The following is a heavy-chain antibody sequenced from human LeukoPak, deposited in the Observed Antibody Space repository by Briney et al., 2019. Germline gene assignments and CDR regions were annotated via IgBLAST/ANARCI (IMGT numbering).Heavy chain of an antibody. CDR3: ARAGGSGSYYSWFDP. CDR2: ISYGGSNK. CDR1: GFTFSSYA. V-gene: IGHV3-30*04. J-gene: IGHJ5*02. Sequence: GRSLRLSCAASGFTFSSYAMHWVRQAPGKGLEWVAVISYGGSNKYYADSVKGRFTISRDNSKNTLYLQMNSLRAEDTAVYYCARAGGSGSYYSWFDPWGQGTLVTVSS. D-gene: IGHD3-10*01.